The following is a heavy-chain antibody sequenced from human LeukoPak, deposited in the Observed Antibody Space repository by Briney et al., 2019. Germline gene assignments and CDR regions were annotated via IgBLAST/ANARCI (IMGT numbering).Heavy chain of an antibody. CDR2: INPNSGGT. Sequence: ASVKVSCKASGDTFTSYAITWVRQAPGQGLEWMGWINPNSGGTNYAQKFQGRVTMTRDTSISTAYMELSRLRSDDTAVYYCARDFCAWFGECHYMDVWGKGTTVTISS. CDR3: ARDFCAWFGECHYMDV. CDR1: GDTFTSYA. J-gene: IGHJ6*03. V-gene: IGHV1-2*02. D-gene: IGHD3-10*01.